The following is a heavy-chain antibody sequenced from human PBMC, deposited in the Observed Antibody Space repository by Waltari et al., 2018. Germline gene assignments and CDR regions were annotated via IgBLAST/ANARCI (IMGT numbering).Heavy chain of an antibody. V-gene: IGHV1-69-2*01. CDR2: VDPEDGET. CDR1: GYTFTAYY. J-gene: IGHJ4*02. CDR3: ALCYYDSSGYYRPFDY. D-gene: IGHD3-22*01. Sequence: EVQLVQSGAEGKKPGATVQISCKASGYTFTAYYMHRVQQAPGKGLEWMGRVDPEDGETIYAEKFQGRVTITADTSTDTAYMELSSLRSEDTAVYYCALCYYDSSGYYRPFDYWGQGTLVTVSS.